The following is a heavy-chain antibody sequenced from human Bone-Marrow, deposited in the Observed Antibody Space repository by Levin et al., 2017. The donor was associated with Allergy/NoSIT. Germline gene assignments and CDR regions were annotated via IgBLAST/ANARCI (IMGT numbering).Heavy chain of an antibody. J-gene: IGHJ6*02. CDR1: GGTFSSYA. Sequence: SVKVSCKASGGTFSSYAISWVRQAPGQGLEWMGGIIPIFGTANYAQKFQGRVTITADKSTSTAYMELSSLRSEDTAVYYCARNPLHRGGGSYPAPLYYYYGMDVWGQGTTVTVSS. CDR3: ARNPLHRGGGSYPAPLYYYYGMDV. V-gene: IGHV1-69*06. CDR2: IIPIFGTA. D-gene: IGHD1-26*01.